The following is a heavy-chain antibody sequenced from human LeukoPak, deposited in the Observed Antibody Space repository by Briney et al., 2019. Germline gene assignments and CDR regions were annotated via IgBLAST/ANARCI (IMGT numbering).Heavy chain of an antibody. CDR3: ARERFCSGGGCYRGYAFHI. J-gene: IGHJ3*02. Sequence: GGPLRLSCAVSGFTFNNYYMTWVRQAPGKGLQWVAGIKEDGSESYYEDSVKGRFTISRDNAKNSLYLQMSSLRADDTAVYYCARERFCSGGGCYRGYAFHIWGQGTTVTVSS. CDR1: GFTFNNYY. V-gene: IGHV3-7*01. D-gene: IGHD2-15*01. CDR2: IKEDGSES.